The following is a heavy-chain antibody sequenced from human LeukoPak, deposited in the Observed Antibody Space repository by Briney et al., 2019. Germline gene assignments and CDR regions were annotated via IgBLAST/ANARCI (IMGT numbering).Heavy chain of an antibody. CDR3: ARTPKCSGGSCYPYNWFDL. Sequence: SVKVSCKASGGTFSSYAISWVRQAPGQGLEWMGRIIPILGIANYAQKFQGRVTITADKSTSTAYMELSSLRSEDTAVYYCARTPKCSGGSCYPYNWFDLWGQGTLVTVSS. J-gene: IGHJ5*02. CDR1: GGTFSSYA. CDR2: IIPILGIA. V-gene: IGHV1-69*04. D-gene: IGHD2-15*01.